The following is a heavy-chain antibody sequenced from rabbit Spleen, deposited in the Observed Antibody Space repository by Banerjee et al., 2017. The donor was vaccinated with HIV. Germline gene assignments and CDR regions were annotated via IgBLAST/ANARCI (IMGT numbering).Heavy chain of an antibody. CDR3: ARDTSSSFSSYGMDL. J-gene: IGHJ6*01. CDR1: GVSFSSSSY. CDR2: IDAGSSGFT. V-gene: IGHV1S40*01. D-gene: IGHD1-1*01. Sequence: QSLEESGGDLVKPGASLTPTCTASGVSFSSSSYMCWVRQAPGKGLEWIACIDAGSSGFTYFATWAQGRCTCSKTSSTTVTLQMTRLTAADTATYFCARDTSSSFSSYGMDLWGQGTLVTVS.